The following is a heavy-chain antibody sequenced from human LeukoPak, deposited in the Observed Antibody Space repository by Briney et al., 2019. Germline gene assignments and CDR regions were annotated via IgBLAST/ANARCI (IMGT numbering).Heavy chain of an antibody. CDR2: ISSSSSYI. CDR3: VGYSSSWYVVVYYSGMDV. D-gene: IGHD6-13*01. Sequence: GGSLRLSCAASGFTFSSYSMNWVRQAPGKGLEWVSYISSSSSYIYYADSVKGRFTISRDNAKKSLYLQMNSLRAEDTAVYYCVGYSSSWYVVVYYSGMDVWGQGTTVTVSS. V-gene: IGHV3-21*01. CDR1: GFTFSSYS. J-gene: IGHJ6*02.